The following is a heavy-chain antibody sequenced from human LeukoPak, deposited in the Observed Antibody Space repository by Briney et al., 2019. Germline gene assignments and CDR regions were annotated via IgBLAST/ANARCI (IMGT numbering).Heavy chain of an antibody. J-gene: IGHJ4*02. D-gene: IGHD5-24*01. CDR3: ARDTSQRDGYNSFDY. Sequence: ASVKVSCKASGYTFTSYYMHWVRQAPGQGLEWMGIINPSGGSTSYAQKFQGRVTMTTDTSTSTAYMELRSLRSDDTAVYYCARDTSQRDGYNSFDYWGQGTLVAVSS. V-gene: IGHV1-46*01. CDR2: INPSGGST. CDR1: GYTFTSYY.